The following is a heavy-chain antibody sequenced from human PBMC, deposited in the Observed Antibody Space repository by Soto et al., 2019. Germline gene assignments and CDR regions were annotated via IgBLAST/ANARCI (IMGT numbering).Heavy chain of an antibody. Sequence: SETLSLTCTVSGGSISSGGYYWSWIRQHPGKGLEWIGYIYYSGSTYYNPSLKSRVTISVDTSKNQFSLKLSSVTAADTAVYYCARVYYDSSGYLDYWGQGTLVTVSS. CDR3: ARVYYDSSGYLDY. D-gene: IGHD3-22*01. J-gene: IGHJ4*02. V-gene: IGHV4-31*03. CDR1: GGSISSGGYY. CDR2: IYYSGST.